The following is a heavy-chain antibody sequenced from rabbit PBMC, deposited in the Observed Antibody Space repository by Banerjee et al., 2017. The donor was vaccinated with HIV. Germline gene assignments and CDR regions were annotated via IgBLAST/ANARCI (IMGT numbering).Heavy chain of an antibody. V-gene: IGHV1S45*01. Sequence: QEQLKETGGGLVQPGGSLTLTCTASGFSFSSGYDMCWVRQAPGKGLEWIACIYSGSSGSTYYASWAKGRFTVSKTSSTTVTLQMTSLTAADTAAYFCARSLYTYSSAYYSPDAFDPWGPGTLVTVS. CDR2: IYSGSSGST. D-gene: IGHD1-1*01. CDR3: ARSLYTYSSAYYSPDAFDP. CDR1: GFSFSSGYD. J-gene: IGHJ2*01.